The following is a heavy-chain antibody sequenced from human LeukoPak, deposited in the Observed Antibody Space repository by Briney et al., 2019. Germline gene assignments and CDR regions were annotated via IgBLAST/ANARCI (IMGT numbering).Heavy chain of an antibody. Sequence: SETLSLTCAVYGGSFSGYYWSWIRQPPGKGLEWIGEINHSGSTNYNPSLKSRVTISVDTSKNQLSLKLSSVTAADTAVYYCARGRIAVAGTGWFDPWGQGTLVTVSS. D-gene: IGHD6-19*01. J-gene: IGHJ5*02. CDR2: INHSGST. CDR1: GGSFSGYY. CDR3: ARGRIAVAGTGWFDP. V-gene: IGHV4-34*01.